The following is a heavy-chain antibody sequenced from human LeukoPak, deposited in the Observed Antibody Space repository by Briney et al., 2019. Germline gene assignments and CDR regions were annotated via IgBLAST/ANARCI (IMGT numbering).Heavy chain of an antibody. J-gene: IGHJ4*02. CDR3: ARDRYCSSTSCHYFDY. Sequence: GGSLRLSCAASGFTFSDYYMNWVRQAPGKGLEWVSSISSSSSYIYYADSVKGRFTISRDNAKNSLYLQMNSLRAEDTAVYYCARDRYCSSTSCHYFDYWGQGTLVTVSS. CDR1: GFTFSDYY. V-gene: IGHV3-21*01. D-gene: IGHD2-2*01. CDR2: ISSSSSYI.